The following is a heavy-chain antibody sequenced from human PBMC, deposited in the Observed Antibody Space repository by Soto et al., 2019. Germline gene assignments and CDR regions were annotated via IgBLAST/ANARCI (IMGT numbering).Heavy chain of an antibody. D-gene: IGHD3-22*01. CDR2: IIPIFGTA. Sequence: SVKVSCQASGGGFSSYAISWVRQAPGQGLEWMGGIIPIFGTANYAQKFQGRVTITADESTSTAYMELSSLRSEDTAVYYCARAYYYDSSALFKFDPWGQGTLVTVSS. CDR1: GGGFSSYA. V-gene: IGHV1-69*13. CDR3: ARAYYYDSSALFKFDP. J-gene: IGHJ5*02.